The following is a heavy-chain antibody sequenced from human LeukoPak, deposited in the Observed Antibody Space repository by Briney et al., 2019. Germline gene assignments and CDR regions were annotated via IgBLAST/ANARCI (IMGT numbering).Heavy chain of an antibody. Sequence: PGGSLRLSCAASGFTFSGSAMHWVRQASGKGLEWVGRIRSKANSYATAYAASVKGRFTISRDDSKNTAYLQMNSLKTEDTAVYYCTTLRIYCSGGSCEIDYWGQGTLATVSS. CDR1: GFTFSGSA. D-gene: IGHD2-15*01. CDR2: IRSKANSYAT. CDR3: TTLRIYCSGGSCEIDY. V-gene: IGHV3-73*01. J-gene: IGHJ4*02.